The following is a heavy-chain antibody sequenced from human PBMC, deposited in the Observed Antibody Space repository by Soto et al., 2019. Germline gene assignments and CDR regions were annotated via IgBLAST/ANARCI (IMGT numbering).Heavy chain of an antibody. J-gene: IGHJ6*02. Sequence: GGSLRLSCAASGFTFSSYAMSWVRQAPGKGLEWVSAISGSGGSTYYADSVKGRFTISRDNSKNTLYLQMNSLRAEDAAVYYCAKGGDSSSSAHYYYGMDVWGQGTTVTVS. D-gene: IGHD6-6*01. V-gene: IGHV3-23*01. CDR3: AKGGDSSSSAHYYYGMDV. CDR2: ISGSGGST. CDR1: GFTFSSYA.